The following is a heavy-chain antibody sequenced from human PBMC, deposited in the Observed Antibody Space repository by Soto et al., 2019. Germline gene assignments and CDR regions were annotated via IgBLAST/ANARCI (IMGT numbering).Heavy chain of an antibody. CDR3: AVLRTECSGGSCYPYYYYGLDV. D-gene: IGHD2-15*01. CDR1: GGTFSSYA. Sequence: SVKVSCKASGGTFSSYAISWVRQAPGQGLEWMGGIIPIFGTANYAQKFQGRVTITADESTSTAYMELSSLRSEDTAVYYCAVLRTECSGGSCYPYYYYGLDVWGQGTTVTVSS. V-gene: IGHV1-69*13. J-gene: IGHJ6*02. CDR2: IIPIFGTA.